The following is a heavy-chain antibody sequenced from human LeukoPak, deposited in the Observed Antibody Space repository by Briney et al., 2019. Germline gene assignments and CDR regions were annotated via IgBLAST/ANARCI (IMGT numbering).Heavy chain of an antibody. CDR3: AKGSTAARPYQFDC. CDR1: GFTFSSYA. CDR2: ISGSGGST. D-gene: IGHD6-6*01. V-gene: IGHV3-23*01. J-gene: IGHJ4*02. Sequence: GGSLRLSCAASGFTFSSYAMSWVRQAPGKGLEWVSTISGSGGSTNYADSVKGRFTISRDNSKNTLYLQMNSLRAENTAVYFCAKGSTAARPYQFDCWGQGTLVTVSS.